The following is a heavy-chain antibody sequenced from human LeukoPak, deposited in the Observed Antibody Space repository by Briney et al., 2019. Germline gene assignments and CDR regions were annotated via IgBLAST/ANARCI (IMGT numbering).Heavy chain of an antibody. D-gene: IGHD1/OR15-1a*01. CDR2: IFSSGAA. J-gene: IGHJ4*02. CDR1: GPSISPYY. Sequence: SETLSLTCSVSGPSISPYYWSWFRQAPGRRLEWVGYIFSSGAASYKPSLKSRVTLSVDTSKNQFSLRLNSVTPADTAVYFCAAGTYNGAWTHWGPGTLVTVSS. V-gene: IGHV4-59*01. CDR3: AAGTYNGAWTH.